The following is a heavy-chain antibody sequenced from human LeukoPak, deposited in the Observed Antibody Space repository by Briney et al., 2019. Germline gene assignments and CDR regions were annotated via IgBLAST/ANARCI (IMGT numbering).Heavy chain of an antibody. Sequence: TGGSLRLSCAASGFTFSSYAMSWVRQAPGKGLEWVSSISGSSDYIHYADSVKGRFTISRDNAKNSLFLQMNSLRAEDTAVYYCARGYSSGWSNNWFDPWGQGTLVTVSS. CDR2: ISGSSDYI. CDR1: GFTFSSYA. V-gene: IGHV3-21*01. CDR3: ARGYSSGWSNNWFDP. D-gene: IGHD6-19*01. J-gene: IGHJ5*02.